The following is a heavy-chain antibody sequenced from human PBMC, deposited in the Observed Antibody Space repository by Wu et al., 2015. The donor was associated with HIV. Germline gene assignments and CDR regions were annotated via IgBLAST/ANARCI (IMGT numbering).Heavy chain of an antibody. J-gene: IGHJ6*02. CDR1: GDTLSTYA. CDR2: IIPIFGTT. CDR3: ARNIVGSIGGGYIYYGMDV. V-gene: IGHV1-69*13. Sequence: QVQLVQSGAEVKKPGSSVKVSCKASGDTLSTYAVSWVRQAPGQGLEWMGRIIPIFGTTDYAQSFQGRLTITAGESTNTAYMELSSLRPDDTAVYYCARNIVGSIGGGYIYYGMDVWGQGTTVTVSS. D-gene: IGHD1-26*01.